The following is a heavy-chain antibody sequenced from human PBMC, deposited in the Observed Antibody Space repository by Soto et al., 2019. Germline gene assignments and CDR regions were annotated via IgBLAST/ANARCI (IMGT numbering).Heavy chain of an antibody. D-gene: IGHD4-17*01. Sequence: ESFKVPCESSGCILTRYWNVGLRQMPGKSLEWMGVIYPGDSDTRYSASFPGQVTISADKSISTVYLQWSSLRASDSAVYYCAIPVIGDRWDGYIDLSGRGTLVT. V-gene: IGHV5-51*01. CDR1: GCILTRYW. CDR2: IYPGDSDT. CDR3: AIPVIGDRWDGYIDL. J-gene: IGHJ2*01.